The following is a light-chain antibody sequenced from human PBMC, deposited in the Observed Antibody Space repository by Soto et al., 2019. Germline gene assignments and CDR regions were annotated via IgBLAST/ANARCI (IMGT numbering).Light chain of an antibody. Sequence: EIVMTQSPATLSLSPGERATLSCRASQSVNSNLAWYQQKAGQAPRLLIYGTSTRATGISDRFSGSGSGTDFTLVISRLDPDDFAVYYCQHNGRSFGQGTRLEIK. CDR3: QHNGRS. CDR2: GTS. V-gene: IGKV3-20*01. CDR1: QSVNSN. J-gene: IGKJ5*01.